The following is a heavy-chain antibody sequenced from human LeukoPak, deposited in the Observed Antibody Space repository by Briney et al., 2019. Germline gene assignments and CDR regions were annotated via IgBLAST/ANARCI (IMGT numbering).Heavy chain of an antibody. D-gene: IGHD6-19*01. V-gene: IGHV3-64*01. CDR3: ARGGSGRLRENWYFDL. Sequence: PGGSLRLSCAASGFTFSDYAMHWFRQAPGKGLEFFSAISTNGGSTHYANSVGGRFTISRDNSKTTLYLQMSSLRPDDMAVYYCARGGSGRLRENWYFDLWGRGTLVTVSS. J-gene: IGHJ2*01. CDR2: ISTNGGST. CDR1: GFTFSDYA.